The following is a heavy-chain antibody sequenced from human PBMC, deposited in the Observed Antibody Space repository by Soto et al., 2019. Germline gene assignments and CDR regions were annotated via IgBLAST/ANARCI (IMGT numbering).Heavy chain of an antibody. CDR1: GFTFSSYG. CDR3: AKSGLAYCGGDCSDDAFDI. CDR2: ISYDGSNK. V-gene: IGHV3-30*18. D-gene: IGHD2-21*02. Sequence: GSLRLSCAASGFTFSSYGMHWVRQAPGKGLEWVAVISYDGSNKYYADSVKGRFTISRDNSKNTLYLQMNSLRAEDTAVYYCAKSGLAYCGGDCSDDAFDIWGQGTMVTVSS. J-gene: IGHJ3*02.